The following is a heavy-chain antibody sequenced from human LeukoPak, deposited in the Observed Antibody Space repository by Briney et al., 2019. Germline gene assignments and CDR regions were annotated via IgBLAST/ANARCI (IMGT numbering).Heavy chain of an antibody. J-gene: IGHJ6*03. CDR3: ARLGFSRPYYYYYMDV. CDR1: GGTFSSYA. V-gene: IGHV1-8*02. CDR2: MNPNSGNT. D-gene: IGHD1-26*01. Sequence: ASVKVSCKASGGTFSSYAISWVRQATGQGLEWMGWMNPNSGNTGYAQKFQGRVTMTRNTSISTAYMELSSLRSEDTAVYYCARLGFSRPYYYYYMDVWGKGTTVTVSS.